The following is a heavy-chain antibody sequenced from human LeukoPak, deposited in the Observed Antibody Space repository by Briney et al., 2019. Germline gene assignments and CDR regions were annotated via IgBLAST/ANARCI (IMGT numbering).Heavy chain of an antibody. CDR2: ISSSSYI. J-gene: IGHJ6*02. CDR1: GFTFSSYS. Sequence: GGSLRLSCAASGFTFSSYSMNWVRQAPGKGLEWVSSISSSSYIYYADSVKGRFTISRDNAKNSLYLQMNSLRAEDTAVYYCARALNLVVVPAAIGDYYYYGMDVWGQGTTVTVSS. CDR3: ARALNLVVVPAAIGDYYYYGMDV. V-gene: IGHV3-21*01. D-gene: IGHD2-2*02.